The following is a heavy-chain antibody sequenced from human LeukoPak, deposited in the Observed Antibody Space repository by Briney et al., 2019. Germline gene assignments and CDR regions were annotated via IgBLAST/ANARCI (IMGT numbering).Heavy chain of an antibody. CDR2: IYSGGTT. J-gene: IGHJ6*02. D-gene: IGHD3-9*01. V-gene: IGHV3-53*01. CDR1: GFTVSNNY. CDR3: AKEAGAGYGYGMDV. Sequence: GGSLRLSCAASGFTVSNNYMSWVRQAPGKGLELVSVIYSGGTTYYADSVKGRFTISRDNSKNTLFLQMDSLRAGDTALYYCAKEAGAGYGYGMDVWGQGTTVTDSS.